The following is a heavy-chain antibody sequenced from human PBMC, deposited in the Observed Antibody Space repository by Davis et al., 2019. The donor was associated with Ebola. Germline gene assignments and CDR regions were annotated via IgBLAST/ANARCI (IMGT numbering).Heavy chain of an antibody. V-gene: IGHV4-34*01. Sequence: MPSETLSLTCAVYVGSFSDYYWSWIRQSPGKGLEWIGEISHTGDTNYNPSLKSRVIISVDTSKNQFSLKLNSVNAADTAMYYCARGQHDLLTGARYAMDGWGRGTTVIVSS. CDR2: ISHTGDT. CDR1: VGSFSDYY. D-gene: IGHD3-9*01. CDR3: ARGQHDLLTGARYAMDG. J-gene: IGHJ6*02.